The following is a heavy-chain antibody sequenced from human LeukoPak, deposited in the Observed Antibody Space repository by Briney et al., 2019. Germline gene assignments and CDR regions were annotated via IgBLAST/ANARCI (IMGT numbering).Heavy chain of an antibody. J-gene: IGHJ4*02. D-gene: IGHD6-13*01. CDR3: AKALPIEAITAGLDY. V-gene: IGHV3-53*01. CDR2: IYSGGST. CDR1: GFTVSSNY. Sequence: GGSLRLSCAASGFTVSSNYMSWVRQAPGKGLEWVSVIYSGGSTYYADSVKGRFTISRDNSKNTLYLQMNSLRAEDTAVYYCAKALPIEAITAGLDYWGQGTLVTVSS.